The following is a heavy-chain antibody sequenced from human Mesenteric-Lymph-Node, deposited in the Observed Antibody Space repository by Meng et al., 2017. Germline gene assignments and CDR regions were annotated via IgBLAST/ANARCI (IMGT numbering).Heavy chain of an antibody. CDR3: ARDQERWNDVGFGLDV. CDR2: IKQDGSEK. V-gene: IGHV3-7*01. CDR1: GFTFSSYW. Sequence: GGSLRLSCAASGFTFSSYWMSWVRQAPGKGLEWVANIKQDGSEKYYVDSVKGRFTISRDNAKNSLYLQMNSLRAEDTALYFCARDQERWNDVGFGLDVWGQGTTVTVSS. J-gene: IGHJ6*02. D-gene: IGHD1-1*01.